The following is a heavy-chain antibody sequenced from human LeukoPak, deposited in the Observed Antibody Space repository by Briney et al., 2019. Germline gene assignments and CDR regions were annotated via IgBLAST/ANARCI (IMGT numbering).Heavy chain of an antibody. CDR2: IYYSGST. D-gene: IGHD3-16*01. CDR1: GGSISSYY. Sequence: SETLSLTCTVSGGSISSYYWSWIRQPPGKGLEWIGYIYYSGSTNYNPSLKSRVTISVDTSKNQFSLKLSSVTAADTAVYYCARGGMITFGGVIAPWGQGTLVTVSS. J-gene: IGHJ5*02. V-gene: IGHV4-59*01. CDR3: ARGGMITFGGVIAP.